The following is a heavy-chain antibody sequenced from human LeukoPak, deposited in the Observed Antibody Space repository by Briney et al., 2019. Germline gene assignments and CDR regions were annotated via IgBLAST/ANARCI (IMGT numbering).Heavy chain of an antibody. CDR2: ISNSDSGSRI. D-gene: IGHD3-22*01. CDR1: GFTFSSFS. J-gene: IGHJ3*02. CDR3: AKDTGGDYYDSSGYYYVGAFDI. Sequence: GGSLSLSCTASGFTFSSFSMNWVRQAPGKGLEWLSYISNSDSGSRIYDADSVRGRFTISRDNAKSSLYLQMNSLRAEDTALYYCAKDTGGDYYDSSGYYYVGAFDIWGQGTMVTVSS. V-gene: IGHV3-48*04.